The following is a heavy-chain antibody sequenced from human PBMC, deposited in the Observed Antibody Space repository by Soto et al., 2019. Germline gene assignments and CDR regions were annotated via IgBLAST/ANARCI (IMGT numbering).Heavy chain of an antibody. CDR2: IYYSGST. CDR1: GGSISSGGYY. CDR3: ARRRMATYFDY. J-gene: IGHJ4*02. D-gene: IGHD5-12*01. Sequence: PSETLSLTCTVSGGSISSGGYYWSWIRQHPGKGLEWIGYIYYSGSTYYNPSLKSRVTISVDTSKNQFSLKLSSVTAADTAVYYCARRRMATYFDYWGQGTLVTVSS. V-gene: IGHV4-31*03.